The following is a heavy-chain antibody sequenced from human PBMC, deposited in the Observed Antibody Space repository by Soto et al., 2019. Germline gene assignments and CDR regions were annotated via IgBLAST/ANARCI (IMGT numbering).Heavy chain of an antibody. V-gene: IGHV3-11*01. CDR1: GFTFSDYY. J-gene: IGHJ3*02. Sequence: PGGSLRLSCAASGFTFSDYYTSWIRQAPGKGLEWVSYISSSGSTIYYADSVKGRFTISRDNAKNSLYLQMNSLRAEDTAVYYCARTLDRMSNDGREDAFDIWGQGTMVTVSS. CDR3: ARTLDRMSNDGREDAFDI. CDR2: ISSSGSTI.